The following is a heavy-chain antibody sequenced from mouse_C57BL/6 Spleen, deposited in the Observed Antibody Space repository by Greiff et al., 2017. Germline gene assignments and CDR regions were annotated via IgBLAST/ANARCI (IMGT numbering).Heavy chain of an antibody. J-gene: IGHJ2*01. D-gene: IGHD1-1*01. V-gene: IGHV1-53*01. CDR2: INPSNGGT. CDR1: GYTFTSYW. CDR3: ARVGYYGSSQYYFDY. Sequence: QVQLQQPGTELVKPGASVKLSCKASGYTFTSYWLHWVKQRPGQGLEWIGNINPSNGGTNYNEKFKSKATLTVDKSSSTAYMQLSSLTYEDSAVYYCARVGYYGSSQYYFDYWGQGTTLTVSS.